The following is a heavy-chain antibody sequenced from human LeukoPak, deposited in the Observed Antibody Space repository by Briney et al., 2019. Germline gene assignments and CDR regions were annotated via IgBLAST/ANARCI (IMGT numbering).Heavy chain of an antibody. CDR2: ISASGGGT. J-gene: IGHJ4*02. Sequence: PGGSLRLSCAASGFTLSSYAMSWVRQAPGKGLEWVSTISASGGGTYCAGSVKGRFTISRDNSKNTLYLLMNSLTADDTAVYYCASWVEGSKPDFDYWRRGTLVTVSS. V-gene: IGHV3-23*01. CDR1: GFTLSSYA. CDR3: ASWVEGSKPDFDY. D-gene: IGHD3-16*01.